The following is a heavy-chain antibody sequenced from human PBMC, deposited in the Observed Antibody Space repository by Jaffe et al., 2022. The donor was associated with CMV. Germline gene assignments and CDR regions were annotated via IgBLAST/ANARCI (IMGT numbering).Heavy chain of an antibody. D-gene: IGHD5-18*01. CDR3: ARLSVDTGEDYYYYMDV. Sequence: QVQLQESGPGLVKPSETLSLTCTVSGGSISSYYWSWIRQPPGKGLEWIGYIYYSGSTNYNPSLKSRVTISVDTSKNQFSLKLSSVTAADTAVYYCARLSVDTGEDYYYYMDVWGKGTTVTVSS. V-gene: IGHV4-59*08. J-gene: IGHJ6*03. CDR2: IYYSGST. CDR1: GGSISSYY.